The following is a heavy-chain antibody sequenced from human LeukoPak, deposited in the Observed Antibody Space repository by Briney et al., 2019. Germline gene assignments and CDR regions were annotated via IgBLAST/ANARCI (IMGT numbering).Heavy chain of an antibody. Sequence: ASVKVSCKASGYTFTDYYINWVRQAPGQGLEWMGWINPNSGGTNYAQKFQGRVTMTRDTSISTAYMELSRLRSDDTAVYYCARGMRVTPETIDYWGQGTLVTVSS. V-gene: IGHV1-2*02. D-gene: IGHD1-14*01. CDR3: ARGMRVTPETIDY. CDR1: GYTFTDYY. J-gene: IGHJ4*02. CDR2: INPNSGGT.